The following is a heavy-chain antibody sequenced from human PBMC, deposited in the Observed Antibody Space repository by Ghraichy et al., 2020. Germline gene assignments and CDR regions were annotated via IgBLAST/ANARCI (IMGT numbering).Heavy chain of an antibody. D-gene: IGHD3-22*01. CDR1: GDSINSGDYF. CDR2: IYKSGST. J-gene: IGHJ4*02. CDR3: ARARNSSGYYPVAY. V-gene: IGHV4-30-4*08. Sequence: TLSLTCTVSGDSINSGDYFWGWIRQLPGKGLEWIGYIYKSGSTYHSPSLKSRLTISIDASKNQFSLKLNSVTAADTAVYYCARARNSSGYYPVAYWGQGTLVTVSS.